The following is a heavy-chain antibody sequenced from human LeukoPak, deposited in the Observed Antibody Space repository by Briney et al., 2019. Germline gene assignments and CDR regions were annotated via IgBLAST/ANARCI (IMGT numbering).Heavy chain of an antibody. Sequence: GGSLRLSCAASGFTLSSYWMHWVRQAPGKGLVWVSRINSDGSTTNYADSVKGRFTISRDNAKNTLYLQMDSLRAEDTAVYYCARGPGYRSSWYGTDLWGQGALVTVSS. CDR3: ARGPGYRSSWYGTDL. V-gene: IGHV3-74*01. CDR1: GFTLSSYW. J-gene: IGHJ5*02. CDR2: INSDGSTT. D-gene: IGHD6-13*01.